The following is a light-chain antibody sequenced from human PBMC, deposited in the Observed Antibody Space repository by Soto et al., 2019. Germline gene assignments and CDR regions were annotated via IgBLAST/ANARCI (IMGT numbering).Light chain of an antibody. CDR3: QQYNSYRT. CDR2: DAS. CDR1: QSISSW. V-gene: IGKV1-5*01. J-gene: IGKJ1*01. Sequence: DIQMTQSPSTLSGSVGDRVSITCRASQSISSWLAWYHQKPGKAPNLLIYDASSLESGVPSRFSGSGSGTEFTLTISSLKPDDFATYYCQQYNSYRTFGQRTKVDIK.